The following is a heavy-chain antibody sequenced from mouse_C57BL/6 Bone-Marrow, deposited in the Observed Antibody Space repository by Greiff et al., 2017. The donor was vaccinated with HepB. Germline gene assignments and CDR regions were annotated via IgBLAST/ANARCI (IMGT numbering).Heavy chain of an antibody. V-gene: IGHV1-55*01. D-gene: IGHD1-1*01. CDR2: IYPGSGST. CDR1: GYTFTSYW. J-gene: IGHJ3*01. Sequence: VQLQQPGAELVKPGASVKMSCKASGYTFTSYWITWVKQRPGQGLEWIGDIYPGSGSTNYNEKFKSKATLTVDTSSSTAYMPLSSLTSEDSAVYYCARERVCYGSPLAYWGQGTLVTVSA. CDR3: ARERVCYGSPLAY.